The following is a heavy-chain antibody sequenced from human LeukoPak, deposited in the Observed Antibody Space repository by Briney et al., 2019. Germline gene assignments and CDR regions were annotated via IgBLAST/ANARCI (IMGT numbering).Heavy chain of an antibody. J-gene: IGHJ6*02. CDR3: ARDNYDFWSGYYYYGMDV. Sequence: GGSLRVSCAASGFTFSSYSMNWVRQAPGKGLEWVSYISSSSSTIYYADSVKGRFTISRDNAKNSLYLQMNSLRAEDTAVYYCARDNYDFWSGYYYYGMDVWGQGTTVTVSS. V-gene: IGHV3-48*01. D-gene: IGHD3-3*01. CDR1: GFTFSSYS. CDR2: ISSSSSTI.